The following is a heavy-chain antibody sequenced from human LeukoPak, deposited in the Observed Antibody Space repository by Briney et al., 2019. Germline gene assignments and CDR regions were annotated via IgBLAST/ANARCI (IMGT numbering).Heavy chain of an antibody. V-gene: IGHV4-61*02. D-gene: IGHD6-19*01. Sequence: SETLSLTCTVSGGSIGSGSYYWSWIRQPAGKGLEWIGRIYTSGSTNYNPSLKSRVTISVDTSKNQFSLKLSSVTAADTAVYYCATSFDSSGGNPFDYWGQGTLVTVSS. CDR2: IYTSGST. J-gene: IGHJ4*02. CDR1: GGSIGSGSYY. CDR3: ATSFDSSGGNPFDY.